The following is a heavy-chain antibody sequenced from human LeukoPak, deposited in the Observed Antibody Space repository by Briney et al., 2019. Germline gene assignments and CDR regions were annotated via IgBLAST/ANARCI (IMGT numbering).Heavy chain of an antibody. J-gene: IGHJ4*02. CDR2: TYYRSKWYY. CDR1: GDSVSSNSAA. D-gene: IGHD3-22*01. Sequence: SQTLSLTCAISGDSVSSNSAAWNWIRQSPSRGLEWLGRTYYRSKWYYDYAVSVKSRITINSDTSKNQFSLQLSSVTATDTAIYYCARHVGPPSSGYYYRFDYWGQGTLVTASS. V-gene: IGHV6-1*01. CDR3: ARHVGPPSSGYYYRFDY.